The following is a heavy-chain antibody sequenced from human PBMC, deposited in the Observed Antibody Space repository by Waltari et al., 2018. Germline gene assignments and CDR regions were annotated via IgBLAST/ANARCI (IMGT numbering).Heavy chain of an antibody. V-gene: IGHV4-61*09. CDR3: ARGSGYPPNWFDP. Sequence: QVQLQESGPGLVKPSQTLSLTCTVSGGSISSGSYYWSWIRQPAGKGLELIGYIYTSGSTNYNPSLKSRVTISVDTSKNQFSLKLSSVTAADTAVYYCARGSGYPPNWFDPWGQGTLVTVSS. J-gene: IGHJ5*02. CDR1: GGSISSGSYY. D-gene: IGHD3-22*01. CDR2: IYTSGST.